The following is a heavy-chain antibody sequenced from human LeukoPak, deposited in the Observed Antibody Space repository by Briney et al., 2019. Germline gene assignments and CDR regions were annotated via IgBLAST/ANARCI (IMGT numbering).Heavy chain of an antibody. Sequence: SETLSLTCTVSGGSISSSSYYWGWIRQPPGKGLEWIGSIYYSGSTYYHPSLKSRVTISVDTSKNQFSLKLSSVTAADMAVYYCARLLRESWFDPWGQGTLVTVSS. J-gene: IGHJ5*02. D-gene: IGHD3-3*01. CDR2: IYYSGST. V-gene: IGHV4-39*07. CDR1: GGSISSSSYY. CDR3: ARLLRESWFDP.